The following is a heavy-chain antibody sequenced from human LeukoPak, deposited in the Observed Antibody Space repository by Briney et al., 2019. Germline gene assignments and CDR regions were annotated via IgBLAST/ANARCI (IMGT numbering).Heavy chain of an antibody. CDR2: IRYDGSNK. J-gene: IGHJ4*02. Sequence: GGSLRLSCAASGFTFSSYGMHWVRQAPGKGPEWVAFIRYDGSNKYYADSVKGRFTISRDNSKNTLYLQMNSLRAEDTAVYYCAKSHRSSSGGLDYWGQGTLVTVSP. CDR1: GFTFSSYG. CDR3: AKSHRSSSGGLDY. D-gene: IGHD6-6*01. V-gene: IGHV3-30*02.